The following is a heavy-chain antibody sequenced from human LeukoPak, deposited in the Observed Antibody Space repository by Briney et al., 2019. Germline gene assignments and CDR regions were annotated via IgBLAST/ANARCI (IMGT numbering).Heavy chain of an antibody. J-gene: IGHJ4*02. CDR3: ARDWAVAGSYYSDY. Sequence: GGSLRLSCAASGFTFSSYGMHWVRQAPGKGLEWVAVIWYDGSNKYYADSVKGRSTISRDNSKNTLYLQMNSLRAEDTAVYYCARDWAVAGSYYSDYWGQGTLVTVSS. V-gene: IGHV3-33*01. CDR1: GFTFSSYG. CDR2: IWYDGSNK. D-gene: IGHD6-19*01.